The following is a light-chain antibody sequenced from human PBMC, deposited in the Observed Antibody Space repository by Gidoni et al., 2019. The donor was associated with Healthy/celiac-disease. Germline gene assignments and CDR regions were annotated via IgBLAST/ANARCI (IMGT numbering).Light chain of an antibody. Sequence: QSALPQPASVSGSPGQSIPIPCTGTSSDVGGYNYVSWYQQHPGKAPKLMIYEVSTRPSGVSNRFSGSKSGNTASLTISGLQAEDEADYYCSSYTSSSTLVVFGTGTKVTVL. CDR2: EVS. J-gene: IGLJ1*01. CDR1: SSDVGGYNY. CDR3: SSYTSSSTLVV. V-gene: IGLV2-14*01.